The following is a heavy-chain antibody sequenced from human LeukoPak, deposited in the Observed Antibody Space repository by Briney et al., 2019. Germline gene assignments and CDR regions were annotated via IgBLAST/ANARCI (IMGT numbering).Heavy chain of an antibody. Sequence: SETLSLTCTVSGGSISSYYWSWIRQPPGKGLEWIGYIYYSGSTNYKSSLKSRVTISVDTSKNQFSLKLSSVTAADTAVYYCARAKEIVGAVDYWGQGTLVTVSS. CDR2: IYYSGST. D-gene: IGHD1-26*01. CDR3: ARAKEIVGAVDY. CDR1: GGSISSYY. J-gene: IGHJ4*02. V-gene: IGHV4-59*01.